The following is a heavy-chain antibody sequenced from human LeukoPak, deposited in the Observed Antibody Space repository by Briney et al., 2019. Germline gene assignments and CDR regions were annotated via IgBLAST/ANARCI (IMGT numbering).Heavy chain of an antibody. Sequence: GGSLRLSCAASGFTFSSYSMNWVRQAPGKGLEWVSSISSSSSYIYYADSVKGRFTIHRDNAKNSLYLQMNSLRAEDTAVYYCARALGSTSCYDYWGQGTLVTVSS. V-gene: IGHV3-21*01. CDR1: GFTFSSYS. CDR2: ISSSSSYI. D-gene: IGHD2-2*01. J-gene: IGHJ4*02. CDR3: ARALGSTSCYDY.